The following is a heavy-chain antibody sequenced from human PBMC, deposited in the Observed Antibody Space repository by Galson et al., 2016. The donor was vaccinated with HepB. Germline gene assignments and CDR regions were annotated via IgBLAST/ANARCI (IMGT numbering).Heavy chain of an antibody. D-gene: IGHD4-17*01. CDR3: ARFYYGDYGRFDP. CDR2: IYYSGIS. V-gene: IGHV4-30-4*01. CDR1: AGSISSGDYY. J-gene: IGHJ5*02. Sequence: TLSLTCTVSAGSISSGDYYWSWTRQPPGKGLEWVGYIYYSGISYYMASLESRATMSVDTSNNQFFLKLTSVTAADTAVYYCARFYYGDYGRFDPWGQGILVTVSS.